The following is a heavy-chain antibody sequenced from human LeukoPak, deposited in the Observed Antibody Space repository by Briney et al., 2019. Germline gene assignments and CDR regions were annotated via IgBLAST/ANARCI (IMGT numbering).Heavy chain of an antibody. CDR3: ATLDTKMEVGLD. CDR2: IIPILGIA. V-gene: IGHV1-69*04. J-gene: IGHJ4*02. D-gene: IGHD3-16*01. Sequence: SVKVSCKASGGTFSSYAISWVRQAPGQGLEWMGRIIPILGIANYAQKFQGRVTITADKSTSTAYMELSSLRSEDTAVYYCATLDTKMEVGLDWGQGTLVTVSS. CDR1: GGTFSSYA.